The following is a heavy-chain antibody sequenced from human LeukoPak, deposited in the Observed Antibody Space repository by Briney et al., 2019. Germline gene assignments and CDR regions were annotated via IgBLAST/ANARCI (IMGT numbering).Heavy chain of an antibody. Sequence: GASVKVSCTASGYTFTSYDINWVRQATGQGLEWMGWMNPNSGNTGYAQKFQGRVTMTRNTSISTAYMELSSLRSEDTAVYYCARDRRITIFGVVTPKKYNWFDPWGQGTLVTVSS. CDR3: ARDRRITIFGVVTPKKYNWFDP. D-gene: IGHD3-3*01. CDR2: MNPNSGNT. J-gene: IGHJ5*02. CDR1: GYTFTSYD. V-gene: IGHV1-8*01.